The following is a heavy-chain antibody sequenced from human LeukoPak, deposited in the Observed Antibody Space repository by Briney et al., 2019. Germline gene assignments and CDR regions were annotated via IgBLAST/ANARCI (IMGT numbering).Heavy chain of an antibody. Sequence: SETLTLTCTVSGGSISSSSYYWGWIRQPPGKGLEWIGSIYYSGSTYYNPSLKSRVTISVDTSKNQFSLKLSSVTAADTAVYYCARPTPPAIAAAGILHWGQGTLVTVSS. CDR1: GGSISSSSYY. CDR3: ARPTPPAIAAAGILH. CDR2: IYYSGST. D-gene: IGHD6-13*01. J-gene: IGHJ1*01. V-gene: IGHV4-39*01.